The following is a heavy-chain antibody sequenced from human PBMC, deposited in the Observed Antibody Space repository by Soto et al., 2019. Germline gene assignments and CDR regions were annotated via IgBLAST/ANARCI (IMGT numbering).Heavy chain of an antibody. CDR1: GYILVNYG. J-gene: IGHJ6*02. D-gene: IGHD3-16*01. CDR2: ISPYSGNT. Sequence: QVQLLQSGDEVRKPWSSVKVSCKASGYILVNYGIAWVRQAPGLGLEWRGWISPYSGNTHYASKVQGRLTMTTDTSTSTAYIDMGSMTSDDTAVDYCAMVDNYVTPTPQDVLGQGTKVTVSS. CDR3: AMVDNYVTPTPQDV. V-gene: IGHV1-18*01.